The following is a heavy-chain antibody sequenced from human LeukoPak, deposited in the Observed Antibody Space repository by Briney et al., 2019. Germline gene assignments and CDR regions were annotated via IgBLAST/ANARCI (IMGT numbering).Heavy chain of an antibody. D-gene: IGHD3-10*01. J-gene: IGHJ4*02. V-gene: IGHV3-23*01. CDR1: GFTFSSYA. CDR3: AKAAEHYGSGSYRTFDY. CDR2: ISGSGGST. Sequence: GGSLRLSCAASGFTFSSYAMSWVRQAPGKGLEWVSAISGSGGSTYYADSVKGRFTISRDNPKNTLYLQMNSLRAEDTAVYYCAKAAEHYGSGSYRTFDYWGQGTLVTVSS.